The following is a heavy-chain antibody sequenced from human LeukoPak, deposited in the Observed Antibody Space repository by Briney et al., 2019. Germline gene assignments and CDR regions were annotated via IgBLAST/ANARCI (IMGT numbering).Heavy chain of an antibody. CDR2: ISASGGTT. J-gene: IGHJ4*02. CDR1: GFTFTSYV. D-gene: IGHD2-2*01. Sequence: GGSLRLSCAASGFTFTSYVMTWVRQAPGKGLEWVSLISASGGTTNYADSVKGRFTISRDNAKNSLYLQMNSLRAEDTAVYYCARGYCSSTSCPIDYWGQGTLVTVSS. V-gene: IGHV3-23*01. CDR3: ARGYCSSTSCPIDY.